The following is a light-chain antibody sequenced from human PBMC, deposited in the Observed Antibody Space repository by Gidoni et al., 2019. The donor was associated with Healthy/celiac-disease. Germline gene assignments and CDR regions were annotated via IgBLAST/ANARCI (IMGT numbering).Light chain of an antibody. Sequence: ELVLTQSPGTLSLSPGERATLSCRASQSVSSSYLAWYQQKPGQAPRLLIYGASSRATGIPDRFCGSGSGTDFTLTISRLEPEDFAVYYCQQYGSSPLTFGGGTKVEIK. CDR2: GAS. CDR3: QQYGSSPLT. V-gene: IGKV3-20*01. J-gene: IGKJ4*01. CDR1: QSVSSSY.